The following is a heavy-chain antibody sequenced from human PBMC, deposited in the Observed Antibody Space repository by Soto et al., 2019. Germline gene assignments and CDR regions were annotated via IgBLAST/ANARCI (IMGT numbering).Heavy chain of an antibody. V-gene: IGHV5-51*01. CDR2: IYPGDSDT. CDR3: ARQDGGMDV. CDR1: GYTFTTYW. Sequence: ESLKISCKAFGYTFTTYWIGWVRQMPGKGLEWMGVIYPGDSDTRYSPSFQGQVTISADKSINTAYLQWSTLKASDSAMYYCARQDGGMDVWGQGTTVTVSS. J-gene: IGHJ6*02.